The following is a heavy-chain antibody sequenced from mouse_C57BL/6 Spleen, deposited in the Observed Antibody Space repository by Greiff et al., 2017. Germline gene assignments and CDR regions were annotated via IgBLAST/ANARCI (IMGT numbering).Heavy chain of an antibody. CDR1: GFNIKDDY. Sequence: VQLQQSGAELVRPGASVKLSCTASGFNIKDDYMHWVKQRPEQGLEWIGWIDPENGDTEYASKFQGKATITADTSSNTAYLQLSSLTSEDTDVYYCTTPSNYGGRYFDVWGTGTTVTVSS. CDR3: TTPSNYGGRYFDV. CDR2: IDPENGDT. V-gene: IGHV14-4*01. J-gene: IGHJ1*03. D-gene: IGHD2-5*01.